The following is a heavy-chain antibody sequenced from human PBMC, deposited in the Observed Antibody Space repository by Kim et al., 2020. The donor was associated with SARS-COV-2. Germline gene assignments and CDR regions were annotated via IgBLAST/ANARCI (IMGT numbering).Heavy chain of an antibody. CDR3: ARDMNPTVYDY. D-gene: IGHD4-4*01. CDR2: KT. Sequence: KTKFSQKVKGRVTITRDTSANTAYMELSSLTSEDTAVYYCARDMNPTVYDYWGQGTLVTVSS. J-gene: IGHJ4*02. V-gene: IGHV1-3*01.